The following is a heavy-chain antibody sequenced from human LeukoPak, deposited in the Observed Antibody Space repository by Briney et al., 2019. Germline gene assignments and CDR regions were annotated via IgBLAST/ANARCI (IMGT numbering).Heavy chain of an antibody. CDR1: GFTFRSYA. V-gene: IGHV3-23*01. CDR3: AKGYYGSGSYCNPYFDY. D-gene: IGHD3-10*01. Sequence: GGSLRLSCAASGFTFRSYAMNWVRQAPGKGLEWVSGITNGGTAHYGDSVKGRFTISRDNSKSTLYLQMNTLSVEDTAVYYCAKGYYGSGSYCNPYFDYWGQGTLVTVSS. CDR2: ITNGGTA. J-gene: IGHJ4*02.